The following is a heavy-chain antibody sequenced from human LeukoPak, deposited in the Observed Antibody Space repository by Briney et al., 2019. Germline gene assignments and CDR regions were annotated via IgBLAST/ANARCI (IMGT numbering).Heavy chain of an antibody. J-gene: IGHJ6*03. Sequence: SETLSLTCAVYGGSFSGYYWSWIRQPPGEGLEWIGEINHSGSTNYNPSLKSRVTISVDTSKNQFSLKLSSVTAADTAVYYCARVYRLRFWEWSRAEYYYYMDVWGKGTTVTVSS. CDR3: ARVYRLRFWEWSRAEYYYYMDV. V-gene: IGHV4-34*01. D-gene: IGHD3-3*01. CDR2: INHSGST. CDR1: GGSFSGYY.